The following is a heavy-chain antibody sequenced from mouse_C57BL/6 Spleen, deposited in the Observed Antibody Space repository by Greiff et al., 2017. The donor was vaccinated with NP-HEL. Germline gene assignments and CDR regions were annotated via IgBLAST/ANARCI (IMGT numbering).Heavy chain of an antibody. Sequence: EVQLQQSGAELVRPGASVKLSCTASGFNIKDYYMHWVKQRPEQGLEWIGRIDPEDGDTESAPKFQGKATMTADTSSNTAYLQLSSLTSEDTAVYYGTSTGLQDADYWGQGNTLTVSS. D-gene: IGHD2-13*01. V-gene: IGHV14-1*01. CDR1: GFNIKDYY. J-gene: IGHJ2*01. CDR2: IDPEDGDT. CDR3: TSTGLQDADY.